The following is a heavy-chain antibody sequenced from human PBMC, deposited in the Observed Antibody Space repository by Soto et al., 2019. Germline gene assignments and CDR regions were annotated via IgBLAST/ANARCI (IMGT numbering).Heavy chain of an antibody. D-gene: IGHD3-16*01. Sequence: QVQLVQSGAEVKKPGASVKVSCKASGYTFSSFGISWVRQAPGQGLEWMGWISAYNGNTKYAQKLQGRVTMTTDTSTTTAYMELTSLRSDDTAVYYCAKDNTPVVMMFGGSISSWGQGTRVTVSS. CDR2: ISAYNGNT. CDR3: AKDNTPVVMMFGGSISS. CDR1: GYTFSSFG. V-gene: IGHV1-18*01. J-gene: IGHJ4*02.